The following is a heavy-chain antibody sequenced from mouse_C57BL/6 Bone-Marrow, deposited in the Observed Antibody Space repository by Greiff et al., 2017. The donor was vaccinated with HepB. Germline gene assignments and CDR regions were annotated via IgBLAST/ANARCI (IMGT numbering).Heavy chain of an antibody. V-gene: IGHV5-12*01. CDR1: GFTFSDYY. J-gene: IGHJ3*01. Sequence: EVKLMESGGGLVQPGGSLKLSCAASGFTFSDYYMYWVRQTPEKRLEWVAYISNGGGSTYYPDTVKGRFTISRDNAKNTLYLQMSRLKSEDTAMYYCARHGRNLLLPFAYWGQGTLVTVSA. CDR2: ISNGGGST. CDR3: ARHGRNLLLPFAY. D-gene: IGHD1-1*01.